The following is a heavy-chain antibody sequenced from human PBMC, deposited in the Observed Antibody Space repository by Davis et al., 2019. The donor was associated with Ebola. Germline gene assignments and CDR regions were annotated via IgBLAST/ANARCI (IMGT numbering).Heavy chain of an antibody. V-gene: IGHV2-5*02. Sequence: SGPTLVKPTQTVTLTCTFSGFSLSTDGVGVGWIRQPPGKALEWLTLIYHDGDKRYSPSLKSRLTITKDTSKNQVVLTMTNMDPVDTATYYCARTRSSSSWYLYGMDVWGQGTTVTVSS. CDR1: GFSLSTDGVG. J-gene: IGHJ6*02. D-gene: IGHD6-13*01. CDR2: IYHDGDK. CDR3: ARTRSSSSWYLYGMDV.